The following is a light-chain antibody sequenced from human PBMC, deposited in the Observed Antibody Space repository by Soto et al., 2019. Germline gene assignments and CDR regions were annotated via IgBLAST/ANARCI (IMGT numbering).Light chain of an antibody. V-gene: IGLV2-14*01. CDR2: EVS. CDR3: SSYTSSSIDYV. CDR1: SSDVGGYNY. Sequence: QSALTQPASVSGSPGQSITISCTGTSSDVGGYNYVSWYQQHPGKAPKLMIYEVSNRPSGVSNRFSGSKSGNTASLTLSGLQAEDEADYYCSSYTSSSIDYVFGTGTQLTVL. J-gene: IGLJ1*01.